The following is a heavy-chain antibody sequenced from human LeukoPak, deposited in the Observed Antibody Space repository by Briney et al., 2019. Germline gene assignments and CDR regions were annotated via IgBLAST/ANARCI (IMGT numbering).Heavy chain of an antibody. V-gene: IGHV3-30-3*01. J-gene: IGHJ6*02. Sequence: QPGRSLRLSCAASGFTFSSYAMHWVRQAPGKGLEWVAVISYDGSNKYYADSAKGRFTISRDNSKNTLYLQMNSLRAEDTAVYYCARSFSPFYGMDVWGQGTTVTVSS. CDR2: ISYDGSNK. D-gene: IGHD3-10*01. CDR3: ARSFSPFYGMDV. CDR1: GFTFSSYA.